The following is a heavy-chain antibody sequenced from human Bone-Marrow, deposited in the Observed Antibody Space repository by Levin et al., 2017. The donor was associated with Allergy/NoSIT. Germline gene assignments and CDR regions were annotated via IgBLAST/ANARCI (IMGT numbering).Heavy chain of an antibody. V-gene: IGHV4-39*01. CDR1: DDSTSSSSYY. D-gene: IGHD2-15*01. Sequence: SETLSLTCTVSDDSTSSSSYYWGWIRHPPGKGLEWIGSIYSSGSTYYNPSLTSLVTISVDTSKNQFALKLSSVTAADTAVYYCARVRRGGSYEFDPWGQGTLVTVSS. J-gene: IGHJ5*02. CDR2: IYSSGST. CDR3: ARVRRGGSYEFDP.